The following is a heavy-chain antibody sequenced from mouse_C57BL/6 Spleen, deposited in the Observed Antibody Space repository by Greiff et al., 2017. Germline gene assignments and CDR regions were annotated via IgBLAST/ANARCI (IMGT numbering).Heavy chain of an antibody. Sequence: VKLQESDAELVKPGASVKISCKVSGYTFTDHTIHWMKQRPEQGLEWIGYIYPRDGSTKYNEKFKGKATLTADKSSSTAYMQLNSLTSEDSAVYFCARLYDYDGAWFAYWGQGTLVTVSA. CDR3: ARLYDYDGAWFAY. V-gene: IGHV1-78*01. CDR1: GYTFTDHT. J-gene: IGHJ3*01. CDR2: IYPRDGST. D-gene: IGHD2-4*01.